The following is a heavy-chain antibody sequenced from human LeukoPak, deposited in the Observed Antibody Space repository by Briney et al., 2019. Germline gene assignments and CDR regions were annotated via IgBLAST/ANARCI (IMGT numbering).Heavy chain of an antibody. J-gene: IGHJ6*04. CDR1: GFTFDDYA. D-gene: IGHD2-15*01. Sequence: GVLRLPCAASGFTFDDYAMHWARQAPGKGLEWVSLISWDGGSTYYADSVKGRLTISRDNSKNSLYLQMNSLRAEDTALYYCAKDREVAGYYYYYGMDVWGKGTTVTVSS. V-gene: IGHV3-43D*04. CDR3: AKDREVAGYYYYYGMDV. CDR2: ISWDGGST.